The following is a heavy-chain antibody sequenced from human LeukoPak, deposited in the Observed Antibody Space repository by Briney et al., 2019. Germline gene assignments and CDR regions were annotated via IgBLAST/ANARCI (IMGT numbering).Heavy chain of an antibody. Sequence: GGSLRLSCAASGFTVSSHYMSWVRQPPGKVLEWVSVIYSGGATYYADSVKGRFNISRDNSKNTLYLQMNSLRAEDTAVYYCARDQVSWGQGTLVTVSS. V-gene: IGHV3-53*01. CDR3: ARDQVS. J-gene: IGHJ5*02. D-gene: IGHD1-14*01. CDR1: GFTVSSHY. CDR2: IYSGGAT.